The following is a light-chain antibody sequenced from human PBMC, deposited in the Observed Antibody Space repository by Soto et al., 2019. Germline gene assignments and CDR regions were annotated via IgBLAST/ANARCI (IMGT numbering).Light chain of an antibody. Sequence: PGERVTLSCRASQSVSSSYLTWYQQKPGQAPRLLIYGASTRATGIPARFSGSGSGTDFTLTISSLQPEDFAVYYCKQDYNLPTWTFGQGTKVEIK. CDR1: QSVSSSY. CDR2: GAS. CDR3: KQDYNLPTWT. J-gene: IGKJ1*01. V-gene: IGKV3D-7*01.